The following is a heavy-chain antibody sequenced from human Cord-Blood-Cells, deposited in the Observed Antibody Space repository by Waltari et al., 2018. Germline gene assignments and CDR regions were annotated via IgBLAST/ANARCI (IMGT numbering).Heavy chain of an antibody. Sequence: LEWVGNIKQDGSEKYYVDSVKGRFTITRDNAKNPLYLQRNSLRAEDTAVYYCAREIVVVPAASRGDYYGMDVWGQGTTVTVSS. CDR2: IKQDGSEK. J-gene: IGHJ6*02. CDR3: AREIVVVPAASRGDYYGMDV. D-gene: IGHD2-2*01. V-gene: IGHV3-7*04.